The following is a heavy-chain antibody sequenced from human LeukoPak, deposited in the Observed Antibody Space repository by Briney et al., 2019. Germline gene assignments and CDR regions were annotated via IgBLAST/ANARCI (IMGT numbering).Heavy chain of an antibody. CDR1: GFTFSNYW. CDR2: ISGSDRST. CDR3: AKDTSVGAFDI. J-gene: IGHJ3*02. Sequence: GGSLRLSCAASGFTFSNYWMSWVRQAPGKGLEWVSGISGSDRSTYYADSVKGRFIISRDNSKNTLYLQMNSLRAEDTAVYYCAKDTSVGAFDIWGQGTMVTVSS. V-gene: IGHV3-23*01. D-gene: IGHD5/OR15-5a*01.